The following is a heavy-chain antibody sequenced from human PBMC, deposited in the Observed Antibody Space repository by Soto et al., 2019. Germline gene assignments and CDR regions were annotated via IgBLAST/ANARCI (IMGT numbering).Heavy chain of an antibody. J-gene: IGHJ6*02. CDR3: ARVNWNLGYYGMDV. D-gene: IGHD1-7*01. CDR2: TYYRSKWYN. Sequence: SQTLSLTCVISGGSVSSNSAAWNWIRQSPSRGLEWLGRTYYRSKWYNDYAVSVKSRITINPDTSKNQFSLQLNSVTPEDTAVYYCARVNWNLGYYGMDVWGQGTTVTVSS. V-gene: IGHV6-1*01. CDR1: GGSVSSNSAA.